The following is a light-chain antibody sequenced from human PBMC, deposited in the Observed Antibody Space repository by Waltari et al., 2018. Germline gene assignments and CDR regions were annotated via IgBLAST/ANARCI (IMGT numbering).Light chain of an antibody. Sequence: IVLPRSPGTPCSSPGELATLSCRPPRRGSRTLAWYQQKPGQAPRLLIYGASTRATGIPDRFSGSGSGTDFSLTISRLEPEDFAVYYCQKYGTIPATFGQGTKVEIK. V-gene: IGKV3-20*01. J-gene: IGKJ1*01. CDR3: QKYGTIPAT. CDR2: GAS. CDR1: RRGSRT.